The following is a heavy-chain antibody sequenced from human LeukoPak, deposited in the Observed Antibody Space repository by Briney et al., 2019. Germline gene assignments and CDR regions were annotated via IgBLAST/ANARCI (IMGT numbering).Heavy chain of an antibody. CDR1: GGTFSTYT. CDR3: ARGPDYTSGSPYLDY. V-gene: IGHV1-69*02. D-gene: IGHD3-10*01. J-gene: IGHJ4*02. CDR2: IIPILGIA. Sequence: SVKVSCKASGGTFSTYTISWVRQAPGQGLEWMGRIIPILGIANYAQKFQGRVTITADKSTSTAYMELSSLGSEDTAVYYCARGPDYTSGSPYLDYWGQGTLVTVSS.